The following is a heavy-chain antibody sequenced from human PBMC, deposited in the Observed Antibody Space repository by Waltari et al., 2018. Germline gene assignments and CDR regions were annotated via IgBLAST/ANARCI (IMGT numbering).Heavy chain of an antibody. V-gene: IGHV3-30*03. CDR2: ILSDGSNE. CDR1: GFTFRNYG. CDR3: ARGSYSSGCDF. D-gene: IGHD6-19*01. Sequence: QLVGSGGGVVQPGGYLRLSCAASGFTFRNYGMHWVRQSPGKGLEWVAVILSDGSNEYYADSVKGRFTISRDNSKNTLYLQMNSLRVQDTAVYYCARGSYSSGCDFWGQGTQVTVSS. J-gene: IGHJ4*02.